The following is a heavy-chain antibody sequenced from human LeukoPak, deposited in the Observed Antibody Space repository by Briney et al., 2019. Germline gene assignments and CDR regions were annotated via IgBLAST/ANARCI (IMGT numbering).Heavy chain of an antibody. Sequence: GASVKVSCKASGYTFTSYGISWVRQAPGQGLEWMGWINTNTGNPTYAQGFTGRFVFSLDTSVSTAYLQISSLKAEDTAVYYCARLYYDILTGYNIDYWGQGTLVTVSS. CDR1: GYTFTSYG. J-gene: IGHJ4*02. CDR3: ARLYYDILTGYNIDY. D-gene: IGHD3-9*01. CDR2: INTNTGNP. V-gene: IGHV7-4-1*02.